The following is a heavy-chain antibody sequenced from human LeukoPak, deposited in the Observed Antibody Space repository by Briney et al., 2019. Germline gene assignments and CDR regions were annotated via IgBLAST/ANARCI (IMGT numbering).Heavy chain of an antibody. Sequence: RGSLRLSCAASGFTFSSYAMHWVRQAPGKGLEWVAVISYDGSNKYYADSVKGRFTISRDNSKNTLYLQMNSLRAEDTAVYYCARDRKGDWGQGTLVTVSS. J-gene: IGHJ4*02. CDR3: ARDRKGD. V-gene: IGHV3-30-3*01. D-gene: IGHD3-16*01. CDR1: GFTFSSYA. CDR2: ISYDGSNK.